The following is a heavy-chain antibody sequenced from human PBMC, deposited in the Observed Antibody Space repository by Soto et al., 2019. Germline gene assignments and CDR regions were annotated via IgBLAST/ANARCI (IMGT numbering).Heavy chain of an antibody. D-gene: IGHD3-22*01. Sequence: PSETLSLTCTVSGGSISSGDYYWSWIRQPRGKGLDWIGYIYYSGSTYYNPSLKSRVTISVDKSKNQFSLKLSSVTAADTAVYYCARVGGYYSGAFDYWGQGTMVTIAS. CDR2: IYYSGST. J-gene: IGHJ4*02. CDR3: ARVGGYYSGAFDY. CDR1: GGSISSGDYY. V-gene: IGHV4-30-4*01.